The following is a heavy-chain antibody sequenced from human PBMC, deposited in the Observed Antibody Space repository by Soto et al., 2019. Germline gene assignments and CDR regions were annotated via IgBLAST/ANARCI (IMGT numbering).Heavy chain of an antibody. CDR2: ILVGGST. V-gene: IGHV3-23*01. CDR1: GCICSSYD. D-gene: IGHD2-8*02. Sequence: PGGSLRLSCAASGCICSSYDMSWVRQAPGKGLEWVSTILVGGSTHYEDSVKGRFTISRDRSKNTLYLQMNSLTAGDTAVYYCAKATATGGGAFDICGQGTMVTVSS. J-gene: IGHJ3*02. CDR3: AKATATGGGAFDI.